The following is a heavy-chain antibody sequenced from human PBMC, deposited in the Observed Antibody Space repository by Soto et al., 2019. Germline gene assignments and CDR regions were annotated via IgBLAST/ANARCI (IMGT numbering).Heavy chain of an antibody. J-gene: IGHJ6*02. D-gene: IGHD3-3*01. Sequence: QVQLVQSGAEVKKPGSSVKVSCKASGGTFSSYAISWVRQAPGQGLEWMGGIIPIFGTANYAQKFQGRVTITADESTSTAYMELSSLRSEYTAVYYCARGERFWSGYFYYYYGMDVWGQGTTVTVSS. CDR1: GGTFSSYA. V-gene: IGHV1-69*01. CDR3: ARGERFWSGYFYYYYGMDV. CDR2: IIPIFGTA.